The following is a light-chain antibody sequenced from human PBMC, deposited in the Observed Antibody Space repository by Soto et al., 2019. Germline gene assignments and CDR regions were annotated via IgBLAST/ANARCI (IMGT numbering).Light chain of an antibody. V-gene: IGKV3-20*01. CDR1: QSVSSSY. J-gene: IGKJ5*01. Sequence: IVLTQSPGTLSFSPGDRATLSCRASQSVSSSYLAWYQQKPGQAPRLLIFAASSRASGIPDRFSGSGSGTDFTLTISRLEPEDFALFYCQYHGSSPITFGQGTRLDIK. CDR2: AAS. CDR3: QYHGSSPIT.